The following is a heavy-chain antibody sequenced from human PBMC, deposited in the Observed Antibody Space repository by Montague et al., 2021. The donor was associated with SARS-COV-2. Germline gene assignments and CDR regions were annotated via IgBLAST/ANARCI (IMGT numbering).Heavy chain of an antibody. J-gene: IGHJ6*02. CDR3: ARGSMVRGGKVYYGVDG. Sequence: TLSLTCAVSGGSVSSGDFFWTWVRQPPGRGLEWIGSIYHSGSTYYNPSLKSRVTISLDSSKNQFSLNLTSVTAADTAVYYCARGSMVRGGKVYYGVDGWGQGTTVTVSS. V-gene: IGHV4-30-2*01. D-gene: IGHD3-10*01. CDR1: GGSVSSGDFF. CDR2: IYHSGST.